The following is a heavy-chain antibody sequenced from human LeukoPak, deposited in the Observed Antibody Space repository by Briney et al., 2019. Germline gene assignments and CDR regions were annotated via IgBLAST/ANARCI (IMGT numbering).Heavy chain of an antibody. D-gene: IGHD6-6*01. J-gene: IGHJ4*02. CDR3: ASIATRNFDY. V-gene: IGHV3-30*04. Sequence: GGSLRLSCAASGFTFSSYAMHWVRQAPGKGLEWVAVISYDGSNKYYADSVKGRFTISRDNSKNTLYLQMNSLRAEDTAVYYCASIATRNFDYWGQGTLVTVSS. CDR1: GFTFSSYA. CDR2: ISYDGSNK.